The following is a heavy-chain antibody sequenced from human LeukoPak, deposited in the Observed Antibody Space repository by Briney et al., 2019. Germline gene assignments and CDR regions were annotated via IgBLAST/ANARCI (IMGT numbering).Heavy chain of an antibody. J-gene: IGHJ3*02. CDR3: ARDPSITIFSSDAFDI. D-gene: IGHD3-9*01. V-gene: IGHV1-69*01. CDR1: GGTFSSYA. Sequence: SVKVSCKASGGTFSSYAISWARQAPGQGLEWMGGIIPIFGTANYAQKFQGRVTITADESTSTAYMELSSLRSEDTAVYYCARDPSITIFSSDAFDIWGQGTMVTVSS. CDR2: IIPIFGTA.